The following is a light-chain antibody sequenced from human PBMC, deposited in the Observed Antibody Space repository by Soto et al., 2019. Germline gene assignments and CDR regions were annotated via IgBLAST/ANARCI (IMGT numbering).Light chain of an antibody. V-gene: IGKV3-20*01. J-gene: IGKJ2*01. CDR1: QSVSSTY. CDR2: AAS. CDR3: QQYENALYT. Sequence: EIVLTQSPGTLSLSPGESATLSCSASQSVSSTYFAWYQQTPGQPPTLLIYAASSRATGLPDRLSVTGSGTVFTLTSSRLEPEDFAEYYCQQYENALYTFGPGTKLEIK.